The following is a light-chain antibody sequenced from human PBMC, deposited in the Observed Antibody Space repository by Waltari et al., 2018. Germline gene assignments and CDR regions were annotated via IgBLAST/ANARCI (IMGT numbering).Light chain of an antibody. CDR3: QAWDSNTEV. J-gene: IGLJ2*01. CDR2: QDS. CDR1: KLGNRF. V-gene: IGLV3-1*01. Sequence: YELTQPPSVSVSPGQTASITCSGDKLGNRFASWFQQKAGQSPVLVIYQDSRRPSGIPELFSGSNSGNTATLTISGPQPMDEADYYCQAWDSNTEVFGGGTKLTVL.